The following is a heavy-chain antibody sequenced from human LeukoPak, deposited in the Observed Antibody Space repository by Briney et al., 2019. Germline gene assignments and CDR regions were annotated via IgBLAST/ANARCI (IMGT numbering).Heavy chain of an antibody. CDR1: GFTFSSYA. CDR2: ISYDGSNK. Sequence: GGSLRLSCAASGFTFSSYAMHWVRQAPGKGLEWVAVISYDGSNKYYADSVKGRFTISRDNSKNTLYLQMNSLRAEDTAVYYCAKVPSSSSGYYYGMDVWGQGTTVTVSS. V-gene: IGHV3-30*04. CDR3: AKVPSSSSGYYYGMDV. D-gene: IGHD6-6*01. J-gene: IGHJ6*02.